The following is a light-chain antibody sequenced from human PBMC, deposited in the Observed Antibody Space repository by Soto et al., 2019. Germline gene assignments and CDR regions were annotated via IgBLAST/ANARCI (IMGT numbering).Light chain of an antibody. Sequence: EIVMTQFPATLSVSPGERATLSCRASQSITGNLTWYQQKPGQAPRLLIYDASTRATGIPARFSGSGSGTEFTLTISSLQSEDFAVYYCQQYNNWPLTFGGGTKVEIK. CDR2: DAS. J-gene: IGKJ4*01. CDR3: QQYNNWPLT. CDR1: QSITGN. V-gene: IGKV3-15*01.